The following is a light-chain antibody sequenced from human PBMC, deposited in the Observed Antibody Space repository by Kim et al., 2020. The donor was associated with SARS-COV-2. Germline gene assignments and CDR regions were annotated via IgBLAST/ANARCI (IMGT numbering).Light chain of an antibody. V-gene: IGLV2-8*01. J-gene: IGLJ2*01. CDR2: EVS. Sequence: GQSVTISGTGTSCDDGGSNYVSWYQQHPGKDPKLMISEVSKRPSGVPDRCSGSKSGNTASLTVSGLQAEDEADYYCSSYAGSDNLVFGGGTQLTVL. CDR1: SCDDGGSNY. CDR3: SSYAGSDNLV.